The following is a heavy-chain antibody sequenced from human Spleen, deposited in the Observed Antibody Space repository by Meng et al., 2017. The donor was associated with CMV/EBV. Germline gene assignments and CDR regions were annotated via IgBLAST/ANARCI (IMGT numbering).Heavy chain of an antibody. D-gene: IGHD2-8*01. V-gene: IGHV1-2*02. J-gene: IGHJ3*02. CDR2: INPNSGYT. CDR1: GDTFTGYY. CDR3: AREDDAVFDM. Sequence: ASVKDSCKASGDTFTGYYIQWIRQAPGQGPEWMGWINPNSGYTYYAQKFQGRVTMTRDTSIRTAYVEISGLTSDDTAVYYCAREDDAVFDMWGQGTMVTVSS.